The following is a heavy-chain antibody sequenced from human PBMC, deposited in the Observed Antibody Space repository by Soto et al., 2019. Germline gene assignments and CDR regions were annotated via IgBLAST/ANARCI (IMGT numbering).Heavy chain of an antibody. J-gene: IGHJ4*02. V-gene: IGHV3-48*03. Sequence: LRLSCAASGFTFSSYEMNWVRQAPGKGLEWVSDITSTGSTRYYADSVKGRFTISRDNAKNSLYLQMNSLRAEDTAVYYCARGYCTSSACHWNFDYWGQGTLVTVSS. CDR3: ARGYCTSSACHWNFDY. CDR2: ITSTGSTR. CDR1: GFTFSSYE. D-gene: IGHD2-8*02.